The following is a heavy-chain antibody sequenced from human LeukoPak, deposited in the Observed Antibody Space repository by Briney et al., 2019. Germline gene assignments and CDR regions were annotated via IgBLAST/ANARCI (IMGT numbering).Heavy chain of an antibody. CDR3: ATQIVGAPYPQLDH. Sequence: GASVKVSCKAPGGSFSGYVISWVRQAPGQGLEWMGRIIPLLGVSSYPQKFQGRVTITADKSTSTAYMEVNGLRSEDTAVYYCATQIVGAPYPQLDHWGQGTLVTVSP. V-gene: IGHV1-69*04. J-gene: IGHJ4*02. D-gene: IGHD1-26*01. CDR1: GGSFSGYV. CDR2: IIPLLGVS.